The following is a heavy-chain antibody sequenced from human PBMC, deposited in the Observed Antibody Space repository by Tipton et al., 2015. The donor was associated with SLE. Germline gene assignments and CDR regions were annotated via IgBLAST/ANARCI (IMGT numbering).Heavy chain of an antibody. V-gene: IGHV1-2*02. CDR1: GYTFTGYY. CDR2: INPNSGGT. D-gene: IGHD2-8*01. Sequence: QLVQSGAEVKKPGASVKVSCKTSGYTFTGYYVYWVRQAPGHGLEWMGWINPNSGGTNYAVNFLGRVTITRDTSISTAYMEVTSLRPDDTAVYYCARVKGGLCTSGVCVEDFWGQGTLVTV. CDR3: ARVKGGLCTSGVCVEDF. J-gene: IGHJ4*02.